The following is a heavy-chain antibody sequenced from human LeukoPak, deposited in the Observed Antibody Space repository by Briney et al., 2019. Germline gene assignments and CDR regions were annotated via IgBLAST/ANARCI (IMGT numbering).Heavy chain of an antibody. V-gene: IGHV3-23*01. Sequence: PPGGSLRLSCAASGITFSSYAMSWVRQAPGKGLEWVSAISSSGFSRYYADSVKGRFTISRDNSKNTLYLQMNSLRAEDTAVYYCAKGVSSADYWGQGTLVTVSS. CDR3: AKGVSSADY. CDR1: GITFSSYA. J-gene: IGHJ4*02. CDR2: ISSSGFSR. D-gene: IGHD6-19*01.